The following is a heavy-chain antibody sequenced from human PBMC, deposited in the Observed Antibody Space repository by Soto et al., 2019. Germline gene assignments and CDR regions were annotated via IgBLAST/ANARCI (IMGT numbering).Heavy chain of an antibody. J-gene: IGHJ5*02. V-gene: IGHV4-59*01. D-gene: IGHD2-15*01. CDR1: GASITTYY. CDR2: ISYSGST. CDR3: ARDLKEYCSDGESHRFDP. Sequence: PSETLSLTCTVSGASITTYYWSWIRQPPGKGLEWIGYISYSGSTDYNPSLKSRVTISFDASKNQISLQVRSATAADAAVYYCARDLKEYCSDGESHRFDPWGKGNLVT.